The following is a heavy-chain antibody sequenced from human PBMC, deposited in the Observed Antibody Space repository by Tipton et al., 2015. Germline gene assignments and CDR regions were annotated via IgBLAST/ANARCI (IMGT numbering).Heavy chain of an antibody. CDR1: GFTFSDYY. J-gene: IGHJ4*02. D-gene: IGHD3-3*01. CDR2: ISGSGSTI. CDR3: ARGRVLTNVFDY. Sequence: GSLRLSCAASGFTFSDYYMSWLRQAPGKGLECISYISGSGSTIYYADSVKGRFTISRDNAKNSLYLQMDSLRADDTAVYYCARGRVLTNVFDYWGQGTLVTVSS. V-gene: IGHV3-11*01.